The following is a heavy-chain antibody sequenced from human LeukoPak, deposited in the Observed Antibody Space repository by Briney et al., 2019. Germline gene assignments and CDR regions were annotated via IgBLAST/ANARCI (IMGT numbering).Heavy chain of an antibody. V-gene: IGHV1-2*04. CDR2: VNPNSGGT. D-gene: IGHD2-15*01. J-gene: IGHJ4*02. CDR1: ASAFTCYY. Sequence: ASVNVSCKASASAFTCYYMHWVRHAPAQGLEWMGWVNPNSGGTNYAQKLQGWVTMTRDTSISTAYMELSRLRSDDTAVYYCAREDCSGGSCQYDFDYWGQGTLVTVSS. CDR3: AREDCSGGSCQYDFDY.